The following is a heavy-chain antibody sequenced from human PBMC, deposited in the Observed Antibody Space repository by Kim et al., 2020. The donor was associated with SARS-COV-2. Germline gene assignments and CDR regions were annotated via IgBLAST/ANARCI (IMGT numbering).Heavy chain of an antibody. Sequence: GGSLRLSCAASGFTFSSYSMNWVRQAPGKGLEWVSYISSSSSTIYYADSVKGRFTISRDNAKNSLYLHMNSLRDEDTAVYYCARVREGANDYWGQGTLVT. CDR1: GFTFSSYS. CDR2: ISSSSSTI. V-gene: IGHV3-48*02. CDR3: ARVREGANDY. J-gene: IGHJ4*02.